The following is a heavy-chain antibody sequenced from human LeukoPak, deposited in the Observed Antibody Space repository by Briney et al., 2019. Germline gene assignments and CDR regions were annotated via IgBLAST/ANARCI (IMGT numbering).Heavy chain of an antibody. Sequence: SETLSLTCAVYGGSFGVYYWSWIRQPPGKGLEWIGEINHSGSTNYNPSLKSRVTISVDTSKNHFPLKLSSVTAADTAVYYCAGPGAGDLDYWGQGTLVTVSS. CDR3: AGPGAGDLDY. CDR1: GGSFGVYY. J-gene: IGHJ4*02. D-gene: IGHD3-10*01. CDR2: INHSGST. V-gene: IGHV4-34*01.